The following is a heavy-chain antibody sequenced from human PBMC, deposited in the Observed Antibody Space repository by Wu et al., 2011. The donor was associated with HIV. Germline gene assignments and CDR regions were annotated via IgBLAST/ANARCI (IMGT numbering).Heavy chain of an antibody. Sequence: QVQLVQSGAEVKKPGSSVKVSCKASGGTFSSNAISWVRQAPGQGLEWMGWINPNSGGTNYAQKFQGRVTMTRDTSISTAYMELSSLRSDDTAVYYCARVEARDFWSGYYDYWGQGTLVTVSS. V-gene: IGHV1-2*02. CDR1: GGTFSSNA. CDR3: ARVEARDFWSGYYDY. CDR2: INPNSGGT. D-gene: IGHD3-3*01. J-gene: IGHJ4*02.